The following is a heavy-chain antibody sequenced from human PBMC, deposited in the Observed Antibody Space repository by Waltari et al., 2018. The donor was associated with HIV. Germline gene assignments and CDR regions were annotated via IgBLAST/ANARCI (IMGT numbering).Heavy chain of an antibody. CDR1: GGSFSGYY. CDR2: INHSGGT. J-gene: IGHJ4*02. D-gene: IGHD5-18*01. V-gene: IGHV4-34*01. CDR3: AGVRIQIWLPDY. Sequence: QVQLQQWGAGLLKPSETLSLTCAVYGGSFSGYYWGWIRQPPGKGLEWIGEINHSGGTNYNPSLKSQGTISLDTSKNQFTLKVSSVTAADTAVYYCAGVRIQIWLPDYWGQGTLVTVSS.